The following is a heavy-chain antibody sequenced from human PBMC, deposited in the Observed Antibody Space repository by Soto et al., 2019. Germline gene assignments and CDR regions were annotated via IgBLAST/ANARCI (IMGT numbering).Heavy chain of an antibody. CDR1: GGSISSYY. D-gene: IGHD6-13*01. Sequence: PSETLSLTCTVSGGSISSYYWSWIRQPPGKGLEWIGYIYYSGSTNYNPSLKSRVTISVDTSKNQFSLKLSSVTAADTAVYYCARLDGSSWYRGYYFDYWGQGTLVTVSS. CDR3: ARLDGSSWYRGYYFDY. J-gene: IGHJ4*02. CDR2: IYYSGST. V-gene: IGHV4-59*08.